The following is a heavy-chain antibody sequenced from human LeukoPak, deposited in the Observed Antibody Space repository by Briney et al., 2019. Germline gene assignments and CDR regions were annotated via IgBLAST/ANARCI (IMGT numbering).Heavy chain of an antibody. CDR2: IYSGGST. CDR3: AKVYGDYVLAYFDY. Sequence: GGSLRLSCAASGFTVSSNYMSWVRQAPGKGLEWVSIIYSGGSTFYADSVKGRFTISRDNSKNTLYLQMNSLRAEDTAVYYCAKVYGDYVLAYFDYWGQGTLVTVSS. CDR1: GFTVSSNY. V-gene: IGHV3-53*01. D-gene: IGHD4-17*01. J-gene: IGHJ4*02.